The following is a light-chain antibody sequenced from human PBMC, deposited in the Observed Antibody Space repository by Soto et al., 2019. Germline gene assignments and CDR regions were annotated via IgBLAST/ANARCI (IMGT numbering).Light chain of an antibody. CDR2: GAS. J-gene: IGKJ4*01. CDR1: QSVNSY. Sequence: EIVMTQSPATLSVSPGERATLSCRASQSVNSYLAWYQQKPGQAPRLLIYGASTRASGIAARFSGSGSGTGFTLTISSLQSEDFAVYYCQQHNDWPLTFGGGTKVEIK. V-gene: IGKV3-15*01. CDR3: QQHNDWPLT.